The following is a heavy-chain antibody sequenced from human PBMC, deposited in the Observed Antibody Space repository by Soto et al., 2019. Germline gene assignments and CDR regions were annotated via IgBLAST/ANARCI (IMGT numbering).Heavy chain of an antibody. Sequence: GESLKISCKGSGYSFTSYWISWVRQMPGKGLEWMGRIDPSDSYTNYSPSFQGHVTISADKSISTAYLQWSSLKASDTAMYYCATQMIEAAGTPGYYYYYGMDVWGQGTTVTVS. CDR1: GYSFTSYW. CDR3: ATQMIEAAGTPGYYYYYGMDV. V-gene: IGHV5-10-1*01. D-gene: IGHD6-13*01. CDR2: IDPSDSYT. J-gene: IGHJ6*02.